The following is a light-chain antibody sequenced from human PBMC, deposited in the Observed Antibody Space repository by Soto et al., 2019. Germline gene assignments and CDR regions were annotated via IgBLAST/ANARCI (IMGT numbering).Light chain of an antibody. CDR1: QSVSSRC. J-gene: IGKJ1*01. Sequence: EIVLTQSPGTLSLSPGERATLSCRASQSVSSRCLAWYQQKPGQAPRLLIYGASSRATGIPDRFSGSGSGTDFKLTISRLEPEDFAVYYCQQYGTSPRTFGQGTRVEIK. CDR3: QQYGTSPRT. V-gene: IGKV3-20*01. CDR2: GAS.